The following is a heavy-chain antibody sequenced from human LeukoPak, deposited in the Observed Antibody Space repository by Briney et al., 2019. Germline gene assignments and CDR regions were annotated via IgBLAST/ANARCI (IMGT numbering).Heavy chain of an antibody. V-gene: IGHV3-48*03. CDR2: ISSSGSTT. CDR3: ARGRDGDYVPLDY. J-gene: IGHJ4*02. D-gene: IGHD4-17*01. CDR1: GFTFNSYE. Sequence: GGSLRLSCAASGFTFNSYEMNWVRQAPGKGLEWVSYISSSGSTTYYADSVKGRFTISRDNAKKSLYLQMNSLRAEDTAVYYCARGRDGDYVPLDYWGQGTLVTVSS.